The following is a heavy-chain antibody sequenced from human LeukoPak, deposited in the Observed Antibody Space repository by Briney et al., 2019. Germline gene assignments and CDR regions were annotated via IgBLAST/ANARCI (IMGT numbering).Heavy chain of an antibody. CDR2: ISYDGSNK. CDR1: GFTFSSYA. V-gene: IGHV3-30-3*01. CDR3: ARDPIGYLSNNWFAP. J-gene: IGHJ5*02. D-gene: IGHD3-10*01. Sequence: GRSLRLSCAASGFTFSSYAMHWVRQAPGKGLEWVAVISYDGSNKYYADSVKGRFTISRDNSKNTLYLQMNSLRAEDTAVYYCARDPIGYLSNNWFAPWGQGTLVTVSS.